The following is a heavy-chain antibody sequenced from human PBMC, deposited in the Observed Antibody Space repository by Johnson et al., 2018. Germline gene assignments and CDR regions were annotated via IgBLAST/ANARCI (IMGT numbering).Heavy chain of an antibody. V-gene: IGHV3-74*02. D-gene: IGHD1-26*01. CDR3: TRGGEGGTFDI. Sequence: VQLVESGGGLVKPGGFLRLSCGASGFTFSSHWMNWVRQVPGKGLVWVSRINNDGSSTLYADSVKGRFSVSRDNAKKSLYLQMNSRRAEDPAVYYCTRGGEGGTFDILGQGTMGTVSS. CDR2: INNDGSST. J-gene: IGHJ3*02. CDR1: GFTFSSHW.